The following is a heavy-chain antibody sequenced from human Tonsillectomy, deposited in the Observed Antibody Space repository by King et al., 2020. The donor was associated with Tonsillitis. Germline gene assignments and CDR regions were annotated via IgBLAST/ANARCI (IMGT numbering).Heavy chain of an antibody. D-gene: IGHD5-18*01. CDR3: ARLRYSYGYFFDY. Sequence: QLQESGPGLVKPSETLSLTCTVSGGSISSSSYYWGWIRQPPGKGLEWVGSIYYIGSTYYNPSLKSRVTISVDTSKNQFSLKLNSVTAADTAVYYCARLRYSYGYFFDYWGQGTLVTVSS. CDR2: IYYIGST. J-gene: IGHJ4*02. CDR1: GGSISSSSYY. V-gene: IGHV4-39*01.